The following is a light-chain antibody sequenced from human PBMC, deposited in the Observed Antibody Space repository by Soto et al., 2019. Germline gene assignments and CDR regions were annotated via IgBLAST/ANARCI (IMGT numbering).Light chain of an antibody. CDR2: EVS. Sequence: QSALTQPASVSGSPGQSIPISCTGTSSDVGGYNYVSWFQHHPGKAPKLIIYEVSYRPSGVSNRFSGSKSGDTASLTISGLQAEDEADYYCSSFTNTITRYAFGTGTKVTVL. CDR1: SSDVGGYNY. CDR3: SSFTNTITRYA. J-gene: IGLJ1*01. V-gene: IGLV2-14*01.